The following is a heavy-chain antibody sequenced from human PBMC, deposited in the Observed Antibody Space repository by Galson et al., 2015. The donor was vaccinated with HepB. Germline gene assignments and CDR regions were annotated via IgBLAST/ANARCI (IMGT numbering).Heavy chain of an antibody. J-gene: IGHJ4*02. D-gene: IGHD3-3*01. Sequence: SVKVSCKASGYTFTSYGISWVRQAPGQGLEWMGWISAYNGNTNYAQKLQGRVTMTTDTSTSTAYMELRSLRSDDTAVYYCARPGGPYYDFWSGWVDFDYWGQGTLVTVSS. CDR1: GYTFTSYG. CDR2: ISAYNGNT. V-gene: IGHV1-18*01. CDR3: ARPGGPYYDFWSGWVDFDY.